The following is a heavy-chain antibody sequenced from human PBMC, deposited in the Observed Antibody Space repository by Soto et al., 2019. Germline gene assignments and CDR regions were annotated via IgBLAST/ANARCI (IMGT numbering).Heavy chain of an antibody. J-gene: IGHJ6*02. V-gene: IGHV1-69*01. CDR2: IISMFGAA. D-gene: IGHD3-16*01. Sequence: QVQLVQSGAEVKKPGSSVKVSCKASGGTFSSYAISWVRQAPGQGLEWMGEIISMFGAAMYAQKFQGRVTITADESASTAYMELSSLRSEETAVYYCARGGKERLRGSSMDVWGQGTTVTVS. CDR1: GGTFSSYA. CDR3: ARGGKERLRGSSMDV.